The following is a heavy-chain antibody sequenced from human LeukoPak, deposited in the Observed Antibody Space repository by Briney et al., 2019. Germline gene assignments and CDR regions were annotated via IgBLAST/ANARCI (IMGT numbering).Heavy chain of an antibody. D-gene: IGHD3-10*01. CDR2: ISWNSGSI. CDR1: GFTFADYG. J-gene: IGHJ4*02. Sequence: PGRSLRLSCAASGFTFADYGMHWVRQAPGKGLEWVSGISWNSGSIAYVDSVKGRFTISRDNAKNSLYLQMNNLRVEDTALYYCAKDLRGNYFFDSWGQGTLVTASS. CDR3: AKDLRGNYFFDS. V-gene: IGHV3-9*01.